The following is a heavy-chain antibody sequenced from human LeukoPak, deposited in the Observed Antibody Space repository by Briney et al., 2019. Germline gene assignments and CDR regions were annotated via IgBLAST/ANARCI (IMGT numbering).Heavy chain of an antibody. CDR2: IYTSGST. V-gene: IGHV4-4*07. Sequence: SETLSLTCTDSGGSISSYYWSWIRQPAGKGLEWIGRIYTSGSTNYNPSLKSRVTMSVDTSKNQFSLKLSSVTAADTAVYYCARDLGAAAGTLFFDYWGQGTLVTVSS. D-gene: IGHD6-13*01. J-gene: IGHJ4*02. CDR1: GGSISSYY. CDR3: ARDLGAAAGTLFFDY.